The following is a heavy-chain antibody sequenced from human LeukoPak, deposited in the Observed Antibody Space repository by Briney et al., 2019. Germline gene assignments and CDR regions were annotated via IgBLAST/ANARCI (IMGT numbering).Heavy chain of an antibody. CDR1: GFTFSSYA. D-gene: IGHD1-26*01. CDR2: TIGGGDDT. Sequence: PGGSLRLSCAASGFTFSSYAMSWVRQTPGKGLEWVSATIGGGDDTYHADSVKGRFTISRDNSRNTLYMQMNNLRAEDTAIYYCAKGDTTWELPHDYWGQGTLVTVSS. J-gene: IGHJ4*02. CDR3: AKGDTTWELPHDY. V-gene: IGHV3-23*01.